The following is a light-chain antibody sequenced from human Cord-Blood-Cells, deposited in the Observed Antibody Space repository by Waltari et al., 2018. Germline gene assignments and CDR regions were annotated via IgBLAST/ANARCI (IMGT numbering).Light chain of an antibody. Sequence: QSALTQPASVSGSHGTSLTLHCTGTSSHVGGYRYVSRYQQHPGKAPKLMIYDVSKRPSGVSNRFSGSKSGNSSSLTISGLHSEHEADYYCSSYTSSSSYVFGTGTKVTVL. J-gene: IGLJ1*01. V-gene: IGLV2-14*03. CDR2: DVS. CDR1: SSHVGGYRY. CDR3: SSYTSSSSYV.